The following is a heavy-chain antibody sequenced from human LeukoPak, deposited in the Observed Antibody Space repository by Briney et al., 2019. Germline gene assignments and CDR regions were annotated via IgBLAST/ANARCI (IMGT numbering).Heavy chain of an antibody. V-gene: IGHV4-30-4*01. Sequence: SETLSLTCTVSGGSISTGDYYWSWVRQPPGKGLEYIGYIYYSGSTYYNPSLKSRITISVDTSKNQFSLKLSSVTAADTAVYYCAVGHYYHSSGYLFDSWGQGTLVTVSS. D-gene: IGHD3-22*01. CDR3: AVGHYYHSSGYLFDS. CDR2: IYYSGST. J-gene: IGHJ4*02. CDR1: GGSISTGDYY.